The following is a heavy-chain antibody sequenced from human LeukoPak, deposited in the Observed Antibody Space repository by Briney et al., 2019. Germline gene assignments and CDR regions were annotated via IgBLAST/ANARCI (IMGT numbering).Heavy chain of an antibody. CDR2: IRNDGTKK. D-gene: IGHD1-26*01. CDR3: AKDGIVGDYYYYMDV. J-gene: IGHJ6*03. Sequence: GGSLRLSCAASGFTFSRYGMHWVRQAPGKGLEWVAFIRNDGTKKSSADSVKGRFTISRDNSNNTLYLQMNSLRIEDTAVYYCAKDGIVGDYYYYMDVWGKGTTVTVSS. V-gene: IGHV3-30*02. CDR1: GFTFSRYG.